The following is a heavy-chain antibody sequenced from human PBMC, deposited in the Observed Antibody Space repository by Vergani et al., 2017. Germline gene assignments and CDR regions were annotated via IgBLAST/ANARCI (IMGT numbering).Heavy chain of an antibody. V-gene: IGHV3-9*01. D-gene: IGHD3-16*01. CDR3: AKGGGMGGMGYFDY. CDR2: ISWNSGSI. J-gene: IGHJ4*02. Sequence: EVQLVESGGGLVQPGRSLRLSCAASGFTFDDYAMHWVRQAPGKGLAWVSGISWNSGSIGYADSVKGRFTISRDNAKNSLYLQMNSLRAEDTALYYCAKGGGMGGMGYFDYWGQGTLVTVSS. CDR1: GFTFDDYA.